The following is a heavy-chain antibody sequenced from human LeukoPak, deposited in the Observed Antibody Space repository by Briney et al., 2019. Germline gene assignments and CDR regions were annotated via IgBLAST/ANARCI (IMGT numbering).Heavy chain of an antibody. CDR3: ARGPNRYSGSHQARYFDY. V-gene: IGHV4-39*01. J-gene: IGHJ4*02. Sequence: SETLSLTCTVSGGSISSSSYYWGWIRQPPGKGLEWIGSIYYSGSTYYNPSLKSRVTISVDTSKNQFSLKPSSVTAADTAVYYCARGPNRYSGSHQARYFDYWGQGTLVTVSS. CDR1: GGSISSSSYY. D-gene: IGHD1-26*01. CDR2: IYYSGST.